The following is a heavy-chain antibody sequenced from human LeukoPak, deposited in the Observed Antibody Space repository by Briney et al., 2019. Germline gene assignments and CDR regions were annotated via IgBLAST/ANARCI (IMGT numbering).Heavy chain of an antibody. CDR3: VRDIHKYSSSWKDAFDI. V-gene: IGHV1-69*01. J-gene: IGHJ3*02. D-gene: IGHD6-13*01. CDR2: IIPIFGTA. Sequence: SVKVSCKASGGTFSSYAISWVRQAPGQGLEWMGGIIPIFGTANYAQKFQGRVTITADESTSTAYMELSSLRSEDTAVYYCVRDIHKYSSSWKDAFDIWGQGTMVTVSS. CDR1: GGTFSSYA.